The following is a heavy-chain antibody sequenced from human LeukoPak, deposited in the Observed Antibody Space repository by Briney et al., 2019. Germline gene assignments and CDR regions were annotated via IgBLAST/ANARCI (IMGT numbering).Heavy chain of an antibody. CDR3: AKDGGRDYYDSSGYTPH. Sequence: GGSLRLSCAASGSTFSRYGMHWVRQAPGKGQEWVAFIRYDGNNKQYAESVKGRFTISRDNSKNTLYLQMNSLRADDTAVYYCAKDGGRDYYDSSGYTPHWGQGTLVTVSS. V-gene: IGHV3-30*02. CDR2: IRYDGNNK. D-gene: IGHD3-22*01. CDR1: GSTFSRYG. J-gene: IGHJ4*02.